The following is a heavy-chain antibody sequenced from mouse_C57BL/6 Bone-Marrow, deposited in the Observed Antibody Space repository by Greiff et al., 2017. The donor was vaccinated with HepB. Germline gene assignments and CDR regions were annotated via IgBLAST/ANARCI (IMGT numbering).Heavy chain of an antibody. CDR2: ISDGGSYT. CDR1: GFTFSSYA. Sequence: EVMLVESGGGLVKPGGSLKLSCAASGFTFSSYAMSWVRQTPEKRLEWVATISDGGSYTYYPDTVKGRFTISRDNAKNNLYLQMSHLKSEDTAMYYCARDGEGYYAWFAYWGQGTLVTVSA. J-gene: IGHJ3*01. CDR3: ARDGEGYYAWFAY. V-gene: IGHV5-4*01. D-gene: IGHD2-3*01.